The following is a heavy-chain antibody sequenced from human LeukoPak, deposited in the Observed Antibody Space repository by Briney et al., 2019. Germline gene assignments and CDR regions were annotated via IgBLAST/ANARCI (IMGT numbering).Heavy chain of an antibody. CDR2: ISYDGSDK. J-gene: IGHJ4*02. V-gene: IGHV3-30*03. CDR1: GFTFSDYE. CDR3: ARDAYDH. Sequence: GGSLRLSCAASGFTFSDYEMNWVRQAPGKGLEWVAVISYDGSDKYYADSVKGRFTISRDNSKNTLYLQMNSLRAEDTAVYYCARDAYDHWGQGTLVTVSS.